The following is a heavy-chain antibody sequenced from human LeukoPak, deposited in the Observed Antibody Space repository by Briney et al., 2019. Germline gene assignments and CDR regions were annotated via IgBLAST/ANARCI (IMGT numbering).Heavy chain of an antibody. CDR2: FDPEDGET. Sequence: ASVKVSCKVSGYTLTELSMHWVRQAPGKGLEWMGGFDPEDGETIYAQKFQGRVTMTEDTSTDTAYMELSSLRSEDTAVYYCATVVYGDYGYYFDYWGQGTLVTVSS. J-gene: IGHJ4*02. CDR3: ATVVYGDYGYYFDY. V-gene: IGHV1-24*01. CDR1: GYTLTELS. D-gene: IGHD4-17*01.